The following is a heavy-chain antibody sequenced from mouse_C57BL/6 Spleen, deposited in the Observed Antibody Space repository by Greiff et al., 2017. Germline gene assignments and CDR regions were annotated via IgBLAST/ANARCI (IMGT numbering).Heavy chain of an antibody. Sequence: QVQLQQPGAELVKPGASVKMSCKASGYTFTSYWITWVKQRPGQGLEWIGDIYPGSGSTNYNEKFKSKAILTVDTSSSTAYMQLSSLTSEDSAVYYCARRDYDEYYYAMDYWGQGTSVTVSS. V-gene: IGHV1-55*01. CDR1: GYTFTSYW. J-gene: IGHJ4*01. D-gene: IGHD2-4*01. CDR2: IYPGSGST. CDR3: ARRDYDEYYYAMDY.